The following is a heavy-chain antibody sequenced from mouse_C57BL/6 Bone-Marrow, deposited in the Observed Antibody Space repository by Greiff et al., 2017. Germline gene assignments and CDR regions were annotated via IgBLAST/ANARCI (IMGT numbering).Heavy chain of an antibody. CDR3: ARSGYYSSPWYFDV. V-gene: IGHV1-61*01. J-gene: IGHJ1*03. D-gene: IGHD1-1*01. CDR2: IYPSDSET. CDR1: GYTFTSYW. Sequence: QVQLQESGAELVRPGSSVKLSCKASGYTFTSYWMAWVKQRPGQGLEWIGNIYPSDSETHYNQKFKDKATLTVDKSSSTAYMQLSSLTSEDSAVYYCARSGYYSSPWYFDVWGTGTTVTVSS.